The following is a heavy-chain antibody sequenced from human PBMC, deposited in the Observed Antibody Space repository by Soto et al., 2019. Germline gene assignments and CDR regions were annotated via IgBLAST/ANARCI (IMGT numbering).Heavy chain of an antibody. CDR3: ARGVLH. J-gene: IGHJ4*02. D-gene: IGHD3-16*01. Sequence: QVQLQESGPGLVKPSQTLSLTCPVSGGSISRGGYSWSWIRQHPGKGLEWIGSIYYSGSTNYNPSLKSRVTISVDTSKNQCTLKLSSVTAADSAVYYCARGVLHWGQGTLVTVSS. CDR1: GGSISRGGYS. V-gene: IGHV4-31*03. CDR2: IYYSGST.